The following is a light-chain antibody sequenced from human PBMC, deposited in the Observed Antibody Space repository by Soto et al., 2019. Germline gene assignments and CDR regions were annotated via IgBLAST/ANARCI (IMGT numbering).Light chain of an antibody. CDR3: CSYTAAAV. CDR1: SSDVGGYNY. V-gene: IGLV2-11*01. Sequence: QSALTQPRSVSGSPGQSVTISCTGTSSDVGGYNYVSWYQQHPGKAPKVMIYDVSKLPSGVPDRFSGSKSGNTASLTISGLQAEDEADYYCCSYTAAAVFGGGTQLTVL. CDR2: DVS. J-gene: IGLJ7*01.